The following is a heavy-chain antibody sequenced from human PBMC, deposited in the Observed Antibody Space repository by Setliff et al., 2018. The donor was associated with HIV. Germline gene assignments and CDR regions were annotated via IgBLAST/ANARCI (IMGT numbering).Heavy chain of an antibody. CDR1: GGLITSGRYC. Sequence: SETLSLTCTVSGGLITSGRYCWTWIRQLPGEGLEWIGSISSTGTGSYNPSLKGRVLISRDTSKNQFALEVSPVTAADTAVYFCARPDPVESDALDIWGQGTVVTVSS. CDR3: ARPDPVESDALDI. J-gene: IGHJ3*02. V-gene: IGHV4-31*03. CDR2: ISSTGTG.